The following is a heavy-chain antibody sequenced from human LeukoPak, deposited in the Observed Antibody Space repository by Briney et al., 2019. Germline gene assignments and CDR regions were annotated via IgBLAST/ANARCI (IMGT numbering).Heavy chain of an antibody. CDR1: GGSISSGGYY. Sequence: SETLSLTCIVSGGSISSGGYYWSWIRQHPGKGLEWIGYIFYSGSTYYNPSLKNRVTISVDTSKNQFSLKLSSVTAADTAVYYCARTRYSSSYHAFDNWGQGTLVTVSS. CDR3: ARTRYSSSYHAFDN. D-gene: IGHD3-3*01. J-gene: IGHJ4*02. CDR2: IFYSGST. V-gene: IGHV4-31*03.